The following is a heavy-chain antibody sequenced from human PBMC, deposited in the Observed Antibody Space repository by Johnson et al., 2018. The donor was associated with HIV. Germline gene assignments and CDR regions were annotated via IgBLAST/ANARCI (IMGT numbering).Heavy chain of an antibody. CDR3: AREGGVTMVDGFDI. Sequence: QVLLVESGGGVVQPGRSLRLSCAASGFTFSSYTIHWVRQAPGKGLEWVAFISYDGSNKYYADSVKGRFTISRDNSKNTLYLQMNRLRAEDTAVYYCAREGGVTMVDGFDIWGQGTMVTVSS. CDR2: ISYDGSNK. V-gene: IGHV3-30*04. CDR1: GFTFSSYT. J-gene: IGHJ3*02. D-gene: IGHD3-10*01.